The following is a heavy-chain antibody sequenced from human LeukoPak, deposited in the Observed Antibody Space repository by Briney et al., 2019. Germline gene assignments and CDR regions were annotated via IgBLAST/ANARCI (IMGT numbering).Heavy chain of an antibody. CDR3: ARVTYYYGSGRDDEFDS. Sequence: ASVKVSCNASGYTFTSYGISWVRQAPGQGLEWMGWISAYNGNTNYAQKLQGRVTMTTDTSTSTAYMELRSLRSDDTALYYCARVTYYYGSGRDDEFDSWGQGTLVTVSS. CDR1: GYTFTSYG. V-gene: IGHV1-18*01. D-gene: IGHD3-10*01. CDR2: ISAYNGNT. J-gene: IGHJ4*02.